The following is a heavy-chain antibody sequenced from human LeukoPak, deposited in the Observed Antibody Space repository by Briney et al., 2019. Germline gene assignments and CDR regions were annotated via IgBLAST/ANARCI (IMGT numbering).Heavy chain of an antibody. V-gene: IGHV4-34*01. J-gene: IGHJ4*02. Sequence: SETLSLTCGVNGGALNGYYWTWIRQPPGKGLEWIGDIHHSGRAKFNLSLKSRAALSIETSKNQFSLQLTSVTAADTAMYYCARGVTRGIGFYSSPSRGFDNWGQGILVTVSS. CDR2: IHHSGRA. CDR3: ARGVTRGIGFYSSPSRGFDN. CDR1: GGALNGYY. D-gene: IGHD6-13*01.